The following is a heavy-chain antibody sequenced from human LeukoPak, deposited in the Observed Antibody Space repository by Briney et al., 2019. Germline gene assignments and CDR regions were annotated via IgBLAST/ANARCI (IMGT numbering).Heavy chain of an antibody. J-gene: IGHJ3*02. CDR2: IYTSGST. CDR3: ARSPGYDYADAFDI. CDR1: GGSISSYY. Sequence: SYTLSLTCTVSGGSISSYYWSWLRQPPGKGLEWIGYIYTSGSTNYNPSLKSRVTISVDTSKNQFSLKLSSVTAADTAVYYCARSPGYDYADAFDIWGQGTMVTVSS. V-gene: IGHV4-4*09. D-gene: IGHD5-12*01.